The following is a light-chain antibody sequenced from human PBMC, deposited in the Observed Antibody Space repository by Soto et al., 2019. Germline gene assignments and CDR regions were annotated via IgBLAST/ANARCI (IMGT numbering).Light chain of an antibody. CDR2: GAS. CDR1: QSVSSN. Sequence: EIVITQSPSTLSVSPGERATLSCRASQSVSSNLAWYQQKPGQAPRLLIYGASTRATGFPARFSGSGSGTEFTLTISSLQSEDFAVYYCQQYKNWPLTFGGGTKVDIK. CDR3: QQYKNWPLT. V-gene: IGKV3-15*01. J-gene: IGKJ4*01.